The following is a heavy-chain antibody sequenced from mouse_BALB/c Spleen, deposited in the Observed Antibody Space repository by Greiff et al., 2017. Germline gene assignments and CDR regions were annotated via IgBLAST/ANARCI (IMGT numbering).Heavy chain of an antibody. CDR3: ASPTMITAHYYAMDY. CDR1: GFNIKDTY. V-gene: IGHV14-3*02. D-gene: IGHD2-4*01. Sequence: EVQLQQSGAELVKPGASVKLSCTASGFNIKDTYMHWVKQRPEQGLEWIGRIDPANGNTKYDPKFQGKATITADTSSNTAYLQLSSLTSEDTAVYYCASPTMITAHYYAMDYWGQGTSVTVSA. J-gene: IGHJ4*01. CDR2: IDPANGNT.